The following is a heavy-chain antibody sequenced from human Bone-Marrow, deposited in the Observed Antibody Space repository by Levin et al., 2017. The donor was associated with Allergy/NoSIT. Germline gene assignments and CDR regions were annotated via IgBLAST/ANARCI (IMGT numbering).Heavy chain of an antibody. CDR2: IYWDDDK. CDR3: AHRRATGSPWDVGYFDY. Sequence: SGPTLVKPTQSLTLTCAFSGFSLSTNGVGVGWIRQPPGKALEWVALIYWDDDKRYRPSLRSRLTITKDTSRNQVVLTMTNVDPVDTGTYFCAHRRATGSPWDVGYFDYWGQGNLVTVSS. CDR1: GFSLSTNGVG. V-gene: IGHV2-5*02. D-gene: IGHD1-1*01. J-gene: IGHJ4*02.